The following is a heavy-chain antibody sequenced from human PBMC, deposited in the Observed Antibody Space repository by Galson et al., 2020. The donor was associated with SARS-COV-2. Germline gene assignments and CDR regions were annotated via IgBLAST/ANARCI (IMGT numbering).Heavy chain of an antibody. CDR1: GGPISSGRYY. CDR3: ASAAITMIVVVGAFDI. D-gene: IGHD3-22*01. V-gene: IGHV4-31*03. CDR2: FYYSRST. J-gene: IGHJ3*02. Sequence: SETLSPTCPVSGGPISSGRYYWSWIRPHPGKGLEWIRYFYYSRSTYYNPSLTSRLTISVDTYKNQFSLKLSSVTAADTAVYYCASAAITMIVVVGAFDIGGQGTRVTVSS.